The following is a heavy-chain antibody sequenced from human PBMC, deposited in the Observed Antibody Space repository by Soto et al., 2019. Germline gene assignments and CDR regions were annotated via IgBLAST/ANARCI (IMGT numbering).Heavy chain of an antibody. CDR2: IYFSGSA. CDR3: AKSSVRGIKHS. V-gene: IGHV4-31*03. J-gene: IGHJ4*02. D-gene: IGHD3-10*01. Sequence: QVQLQESGPGLVKPSQTLSLTCTVSGDSLSRGGYYWSWIRQHPGKGLEWIGYIYFSGSASYNPSLHSRVTLSIDTSKNQFSLRLTSLTAADTAVYYCAKSSVRGIKHSWGQGTLDIVSS. CDR1: GDSLSRGGYY.